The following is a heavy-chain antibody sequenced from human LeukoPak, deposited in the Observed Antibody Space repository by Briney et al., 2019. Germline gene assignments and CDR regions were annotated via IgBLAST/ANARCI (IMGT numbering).Heavy chain of an antibody. D-gene: IGHD1-26*01. CDR2: ISDYSGNT. CDR1: GYTFTTYG. CDR3: ARDRYSGSYYMDV. V-gene: IGHV1-18*01. Sequence: ASVKVSCKASGYTFTTYGISWVRQAPGQGLEWMGWISDYSGNTRYAQNFQGRVTMTTDTSTSTAYMDLRSLRSDDTAVYYCARDRYSGSYYMDVWGKGTTVTVSS. J-gene: IGHJ6*03.